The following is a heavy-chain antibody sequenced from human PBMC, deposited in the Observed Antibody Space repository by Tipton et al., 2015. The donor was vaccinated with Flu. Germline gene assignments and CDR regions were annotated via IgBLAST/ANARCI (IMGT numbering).Heavy chain of an antibody. V-gene: IGHV4-61*01. Sequence: LRLSCTVSGGSVSGGNYYWNWIRQPPGKELEWIGYIFNSGNTNYSPSLKSRVSLSVDTSRNQCSLKLSSVTAADTAVYYCARVQRSYYAMDVWGRGTTVTVSS. J-gene: IGHJ6*02. CDR3: ARVQRSYYAMDV. CDR1: GGSVSGGNYY. CDR2: IFNSGNT.